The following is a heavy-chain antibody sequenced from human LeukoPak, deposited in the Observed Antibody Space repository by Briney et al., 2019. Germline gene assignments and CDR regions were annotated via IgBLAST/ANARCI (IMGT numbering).Heavy chain of an antibody. D-gene: IGHD4-23*01. CDR3: ARGRDGGFSFWFDP. CDR2: ILPDGAEK. CDR1: DFIFSNYV. V-gene: IGHV3-30*03. J-gene: IGHJ5*02. Sequence: PGGSLRLSCAASDFIFSNYVMHWIRQAPGKGLEWVAAILPDGAEKQYINSVVGRFTISRDNSKNMFYVQMNSLRLDDTAVYYCARGRDGGFSFWFDPWGQGTLVTVSS.